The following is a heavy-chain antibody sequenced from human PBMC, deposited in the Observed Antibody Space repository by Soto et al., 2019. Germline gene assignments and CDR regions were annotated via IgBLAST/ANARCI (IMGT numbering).Heavy chain of an antibody. CDR3: ASSTPHNSYFDY. Sequence: GGSLRLSCAASGFTFSSYAMHWVRQAPGKGLGWVAVISYDGSNKYYADSVKGRFTISRDNSKNTLYLQMNSLGAEDTAVYYCASSTPHNSYFDYWGQGTLVTVSS. CDR2: ISYDGSNK. V-gene: IGHV3-30-3*01. D-gene: IGHD1-1*01. CDR1: GFTFSSYA. J-gene: IGHJ4*02.